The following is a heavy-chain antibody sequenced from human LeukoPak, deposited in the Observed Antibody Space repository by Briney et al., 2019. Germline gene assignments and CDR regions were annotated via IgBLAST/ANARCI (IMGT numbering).Heavy chain of an antibody. Sequence: GASVKVSCKAFEYTLTDYYVHWVRQAPGQGLEGMGWINPSSGGTNYAQNFQGRVTMTRDTSISASYMELSRLRSDDTAVYYCARAGLWDHSDSSGYHNAAFDVWGQGTVVTVSS. J-gene: IGHJ3*01. D-gene: IGHD3-22*01. V-gene: IGHV1-2*02. CDR2: INPSSGGT. CDR3: ARAGLWDHSDSSGYHNAAFDV. CDR1: EYTLTDYY.